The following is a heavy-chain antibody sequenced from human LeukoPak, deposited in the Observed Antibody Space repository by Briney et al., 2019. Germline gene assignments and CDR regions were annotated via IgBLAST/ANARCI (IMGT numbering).Heavy chain of an antibody. J-gene: IGHJ5*02. CDR2: INPNSGGT. V-gene: IGHV1-2*02. D-gene: IGHD5-18*01. Sequence: ASVKVTCKASGYTFTGYYMHWVRQAPGQGLEWMGWINPNSGGTNYAQKFQGRVTMTRDTSISTAYMELSRLRSDDTAVYYCARDFRAAMVSDWFDPWGQGTLVTVSS. CDR1: GYTFTGYY. CDR3: ARDFRAAMVSDWFDP.